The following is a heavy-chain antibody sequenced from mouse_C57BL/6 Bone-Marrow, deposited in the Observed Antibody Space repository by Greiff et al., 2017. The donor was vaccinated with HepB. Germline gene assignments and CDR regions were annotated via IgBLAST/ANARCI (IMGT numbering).Heavy chain of an antibody. Sequence: QVQLKQSGAELARPGASVKLSCKASGYTFTSDGISWVKQSTGQGLEWIGEIYPRSGNTYYNEKFKGKATLTADKSSSTAYIELRSLTSEDSAVYFCAGLPQDYAMDYWGQGTSVTVSS. D-gene: IGHD2-2*01. CDR3: AGLPQDYAMDY. CDR1: GYTFTSDG. V-gene: IGHV1-81*01. CDR2: IYPRSGNT. J-gene: IGHJ4*01.